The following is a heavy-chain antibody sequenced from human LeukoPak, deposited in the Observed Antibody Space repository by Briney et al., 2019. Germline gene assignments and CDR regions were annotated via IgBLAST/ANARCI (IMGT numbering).Heavy chain of an antibody. Sequence: ASVKVSCKASGYTFTSYGISWVRQAPGRGLEWMGWISAYNGNTNYAQKLQGRVTMTTDASTSTAYMELRSLRSDDTAVYYCARVRSRVSSSGYYYDDYWGQGTLVTVSS. CDR3: ARVRSRVSSSGYYYDDY. V-gene: IGHV1-18*01. D-gene: IGHD3-22*01. CDR2: ISAYNGNT. J-gene: IGHJ4*02. CDR1: GYTFTSYG.